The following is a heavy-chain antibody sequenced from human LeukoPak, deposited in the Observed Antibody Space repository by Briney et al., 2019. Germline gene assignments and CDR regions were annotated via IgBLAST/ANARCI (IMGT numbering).Heavy chain of an antibody. CDR2: ISGSGGST. J-gene: IGHJ4*02. Sequence: GVSLRLSCGASGVTFSCYAMSWVRQAPGKGLEWVSAISGSGGSTYYADSVKGRFTISRDNSKNTLYLQMNSLRAEDTAVYYCAKNGDYVSYFDYWGQGTLVTVSS. CDR1: GVTFSCYA. D-gene: IGHD4-17*01. V-gene: IGHV3-23*01. CDR3: AKNGDYVSYFDY.